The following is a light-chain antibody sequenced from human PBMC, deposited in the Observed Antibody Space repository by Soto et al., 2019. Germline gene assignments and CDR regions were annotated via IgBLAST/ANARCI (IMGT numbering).Light chain of an antibody. CDR1: QSISSW. Sequence: DIQMTQSPSSVSASVGDRFTITCRASQSISSWLAWYQQIPGKAPKLLIYDASNLESGVPSRFSGSGSGTEFTLTISSLQPEDFAVYYCQQYENYWTFGQGTKVDIK. CDR2: DAS. J-gene: IGKJ1*01. CDR3: QQYENYWT. V-gene: IGKV1-5*01.